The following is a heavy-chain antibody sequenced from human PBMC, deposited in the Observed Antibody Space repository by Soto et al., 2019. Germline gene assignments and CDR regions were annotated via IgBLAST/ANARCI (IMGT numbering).Heavy chain of an antibody. J-gene: IGHJ4*02. CDR2: MNPGDGST. CDR1: GYTLTAYY. Sequence: QVQLVQSGAEVKKPGASVKVSCKASGYTLTAYYIHWVRQAPGQGREWMGIMNPGDGSTRYAQMFQGRVTMMRDTSTSTLYMELNSLRSEDTAVYYCARSYVQSRPIDYWGQGTLVTVSS. CDR3: ARSYVQSRPIDY. V-gene: IGHV1-46*01. D-gene: IGHD3-10*02.